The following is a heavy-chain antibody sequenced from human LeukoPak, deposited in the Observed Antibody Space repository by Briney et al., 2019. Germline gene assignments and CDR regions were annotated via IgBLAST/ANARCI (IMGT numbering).Heavy chain of an antibody. V-gene: IGHV3-30*14. CDR3: ARERGELRSAFDI. Sequence: GKSLRLSCAASGFTFSNYAMHWVRQAPGKGLEWVSLISSGGTYEYYADSVKGRFTISRDNSKNTLYLQMNSLRAEDTAVYYCARERGELRSAFDIWGQGTMVTVSS. D-gene: IGHD1-26*01. CDR2: ISSGGTYE. CDR1: GFTFSNYA. J-gene: IGHJ3*02.